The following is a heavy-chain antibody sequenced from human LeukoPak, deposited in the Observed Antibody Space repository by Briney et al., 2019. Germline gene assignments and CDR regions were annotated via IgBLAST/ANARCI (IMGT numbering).Heavy chain of an antibody. J-gene: IGHJ6*03. V-gene: IGHV1-8*03. D-gene: IGHD5-18*01. Sequence: GASVKVSCKASGYTFTSYDINWVRQATGQGLEWMGWMNPNSGNTGYAQKFQGRVTITRNTSISTAYMEPSSLRSEDTAVYYCARRGTAMGFDYYYYYMDVWGKGTTVTVSS. CDR2: MNPNSGNT. CDR1: GYTFTSYD. CDR3: ARRGTAMGFDYYYYYMDV.